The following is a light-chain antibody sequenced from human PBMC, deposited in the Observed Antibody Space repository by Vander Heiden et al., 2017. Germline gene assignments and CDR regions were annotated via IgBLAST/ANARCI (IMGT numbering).Light chain of an antibody. Sequence: DIVMTQSPDSLAVSLGERATINCKSSQSVLYTSNNKNYLAWYQQKPGQPPKLLLYWASTRESGVPDRFSGSGSGTDFTLTISSLQAGDVAVYYCQQYDSTPFTFGHGTKVVVK. CDR2: WAS. V-gene: IGKV4-1*01. J-gene: IGKJ3*01. CDR3: QQYDSTPFT. CDR1: QSVLYTSNNKNY.